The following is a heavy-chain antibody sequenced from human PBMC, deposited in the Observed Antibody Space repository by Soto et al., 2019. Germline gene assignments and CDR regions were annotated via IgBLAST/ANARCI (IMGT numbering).Heavy chain of an antibody. CDR1: GFTFSSYA. CDR3: AKEGVVVVAATPVEYFQQ. V-gene: IGHV3-23*01. J-gene: IGHJ1*01. CDR2: ISGSGGST. D-gene: IGHD2-15*01. Sequence: PGGSLRLSCAASGFTFSSYAMSWVRQAPGKGLEWVSAISGSGGSTYYADSVKGRFTISRDNSKNTLYLQMNSLRAEDTAVYYCAKEGVVVVAATPVEYFQQGGQGPLVT.